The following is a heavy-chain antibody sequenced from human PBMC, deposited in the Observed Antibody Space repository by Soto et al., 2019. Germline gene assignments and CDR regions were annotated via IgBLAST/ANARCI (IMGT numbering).Heavy chain of an antibody. J-gene: IGHJ6*02. CDR3: AKGGEVRHNPGGNYYYGMDV. V-gene: IGHV3-30*18. CDR2: ILYDGSDK. D-gene: IGHD3-16*01. Sequence: QVQLVESGGGVVQPGTSLRLSCAASGFTFGNYGMHWVRQPPGKGLEWMSSILYDGSDKYYADSVKGRFTISRDDSKNTVYLQMDSLRPDDTAVYYCAKGGEVRHNPGGNYYYGMDVWGQGTTVTVSS. CDR1: GFTFGNYG.